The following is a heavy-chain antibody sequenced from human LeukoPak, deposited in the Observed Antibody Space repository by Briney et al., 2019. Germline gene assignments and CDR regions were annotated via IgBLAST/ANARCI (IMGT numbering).Heavy chain of an antibody. CDR2: IYPGDSDT. J-gene: IGHJ3*01. Sequence: PGASLKTSCQGSGYSFTNYWIAWVRQMPGKGLEVMGIIYPGDSDTAYSPSFQGQVTISADKTINTAYLQWSSLEASDTAMYYCAKYHASGSDSDHASDVWGPGTMVTVSS. D-gene: IGHD3-10*01. CDR1: GYSFTNYW. V-gene: IGHV5-51*01. CDR3: AKYHASGSDSDHASDV.